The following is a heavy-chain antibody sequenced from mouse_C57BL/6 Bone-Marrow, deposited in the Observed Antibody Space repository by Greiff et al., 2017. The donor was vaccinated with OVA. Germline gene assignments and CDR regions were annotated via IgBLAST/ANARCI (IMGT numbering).Heavy chain of an antibody. CDR3: AREENFATLEAPFDY. CDR2: ITYKGST. J-gene: IGHJ2*01. V-gene: IGHV3-6*01. CDR1: GYSITSGYY. D-gene: IGHD1-1*01. Sequence: ESGPGLVKPSPSLSLTCSVTGYSITSGYYWNWIRQFPGNKLEWMGYITYKGSTNYNPTLKNRPSFTRDTSKTQVYLKLKSDTTEDTATYDCAREENFATLEAPFDYWGQGTTLTVSS.